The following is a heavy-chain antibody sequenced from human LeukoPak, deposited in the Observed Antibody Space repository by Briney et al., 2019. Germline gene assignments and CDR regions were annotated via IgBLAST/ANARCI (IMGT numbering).Heavy chain of an antibody. D-gene: IGHD4-17*01. V-gene: IGHV4-59*12. CDR1: GGSLSSYY. CDR3: ATYFYGEYGSYYFDY. CDR2: IYHSGTT. J-gene: IGHJ4*02. Sequence: SETLSLTCTVSGGSLSSYYCSWIRQPPGKGLEWIGEIYHSGTTNYNPSLKSRVTMSVDKSKNQFSLKLTSVTAADTAVYYCATYFYGEYGSYYFDYWGQGTLVTVSS.